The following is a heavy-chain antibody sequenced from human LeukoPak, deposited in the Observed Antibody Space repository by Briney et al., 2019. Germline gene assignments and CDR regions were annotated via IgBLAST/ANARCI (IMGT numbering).Heavy chain of an antibody. Sequence: GGSLRLSCAASGFTFDDYTMHWVRHAPGKGLEWVSLIIWDGGSTYYADSVKGRFTISRDNSKNSLYLQMNSLRTEDTALYYCAKDLLGYFDYWGQGTLVTVSS. J-gene: IGHJ4*02. CDR3: AKDLLGYFDY. CDR1: GFTFDDYT. V-gene: IGHV3-43*01. CDR2: IIWDGGST. D-gene: IGHD7-27*01.